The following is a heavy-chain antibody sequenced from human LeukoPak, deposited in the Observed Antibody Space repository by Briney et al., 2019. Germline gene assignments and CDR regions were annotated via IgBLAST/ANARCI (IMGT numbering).Heavy chain of an antibody. CDR1: GFTFSSYG. CDR2: IWYDGSNT. V-gene: IGHV3-33*01. CDR3: ARDRGSSWYGPLDY. J-gene: IGHJ4*02. D-gene: IGHD6-13*01. Sequence: PERSLRLSCAASGFTFSSYGMHWVRQVPDKGLEWVAVIWYDGSNTFYADSVKGRFTISRDNSRNTLFLQMNSLGAGDTAVYYCARDRGSSWYGPLDYWGQGTLVIVSS.